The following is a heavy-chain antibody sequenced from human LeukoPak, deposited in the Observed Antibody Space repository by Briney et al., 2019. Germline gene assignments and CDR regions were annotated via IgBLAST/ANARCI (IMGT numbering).Heavy chain of an antibody. Sequence: SETLSLTCTVSGGSISRYYWSWIRQPPGKGLEWIGYIYYSVSTNYNPSLKSRVTISVDTSKNQFSLKLNSVTAADTAVYYCARIPGSYFAFDIWGQGTMVTVSS. J-gene: IGHJ3*02. CDR3: ARIPGSYFAFDI. D-gene: IGHD1-26*01. CDR1: GGSISRYY. V-gene: IGHV4-59*01. CDR2: IYYSVST.